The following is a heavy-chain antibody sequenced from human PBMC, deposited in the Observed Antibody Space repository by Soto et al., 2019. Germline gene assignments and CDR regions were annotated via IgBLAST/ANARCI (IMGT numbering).Heavy chain of an antibody. CDR1: GGSFSGYY. D-gene: IGHD3-3*01. V-gene: IGHV4-34*01. J-gene: IGHJ5*02. CDR2: INYNGST. Sequence: PSETLSLTCAVYGGSFSGYYWSWIRQPPGKGLEWIGYINYNGSTNYNPSLKSRVTISVDTSKNQFSLKLSSVTAADTAVYYCARTYYDFWSGYWRWFDPWGQGTLVTVSS. CDR3: ARTYYDFWSGYWRWFDP.